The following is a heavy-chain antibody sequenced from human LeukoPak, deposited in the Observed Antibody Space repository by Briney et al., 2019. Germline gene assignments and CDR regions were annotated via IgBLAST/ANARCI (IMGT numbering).Heavy chain of an antibody. Sequence: SETLSLTCTVSGGSVSSYYWSWIRQPPGKGLEWIGYIYYSGSTNYNPSLKSRVTISVDTSKNQFSLKLSSVTAADTAVYYCARVYDSSGYYEYYFDYWGQGTLVTVSS. CDR2: IYYSGST. D-gene: IGHD3-22*01. V-gene: IGHV4-59*02. J-gene: IGHJ4*02. CDR3: ARVYDSSGYYEYYFDY. CDR1: GGSVSSYY.